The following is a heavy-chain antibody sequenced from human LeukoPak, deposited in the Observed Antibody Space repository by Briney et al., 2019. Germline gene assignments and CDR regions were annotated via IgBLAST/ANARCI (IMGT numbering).Heavy chain of an antibody. J-gene: IGHJ3*02. CDR3: ASLDAFDI. Sequence: PGGSLRLSCAASGFTFSSYSMNWVRQAPGKGLEWVSSISSSSSYIYYADSVKGRFTISRDNAKNSLYLQMNSMRVEDTAVYYCASLDAFDIWGQGTMVTVSS. CDR1: GFTFSSYS. V-gene: IGHV3-21*01. CDR2: ISSSSSYI.